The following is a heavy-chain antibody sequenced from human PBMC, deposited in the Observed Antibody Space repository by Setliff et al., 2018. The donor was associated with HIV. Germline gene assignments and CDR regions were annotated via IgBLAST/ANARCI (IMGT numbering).Heavy chain of an antibody. CDR1: GGTFSSYA. Sequence: ASVKVSCKASGGTFSSYAISWVRQVPGPRLERMGWINAGDGNTKYSQNIQGRVTITRDTSATTVYMELSRLRSEDTTVYYCARDGAYVWGTYRYQGFDHWGQGTLVTVSS. V-gene: IGHV1-3*01. CDR2: INAGDGNT. D-gene: IGHD3-16*02. J-gene: IGHJ4*02. CDR3: ARDGAYVWGTYRYQGFDH.